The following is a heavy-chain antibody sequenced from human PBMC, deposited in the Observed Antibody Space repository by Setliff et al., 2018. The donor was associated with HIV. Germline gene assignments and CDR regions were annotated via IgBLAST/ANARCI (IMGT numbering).Heavy chain of an antibody. J-gene: IGHJ3*01. CDR2: ISHSGST. V-gene: IGHV4-59*12. CDR1: GGSIRNYY. D-gene: IGHD6-13*01. Sequence: SETLSLTCTVFGGSIRNYYWSWVRQAPGKELEWIGYISHSGSTNYNPPLRSRVTISLDMSKNQFSLKLKSMTAADTAVYYCAREKYSTDWTQQNAFDLWGQGIKVTVSS. CDR3: AREKYSTDWTQQNAFDL.